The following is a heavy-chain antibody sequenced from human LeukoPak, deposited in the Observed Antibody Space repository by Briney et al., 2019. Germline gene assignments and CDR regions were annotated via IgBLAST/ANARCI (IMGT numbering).Heavy chain of an antibody. J-gene: IGHJ2*01. CDR1: GGSISSGGYS. V-gene: IGHV4-30-2*01. CDR2: IYHSGST. Sequence: SQTLSLTCAVSGGSISSGGYSWSWIRQPPGKGLEWIGYIYHSGSTYYNPSLKSRVTISVDRSKNQFSLKLSSVTAADTAVYYCARVHLEQLEGWYFDLWGRGTLVTVSS. CDR3: ARVHLEQLEGWYFDL. D-gene: IGHD6-13*01.